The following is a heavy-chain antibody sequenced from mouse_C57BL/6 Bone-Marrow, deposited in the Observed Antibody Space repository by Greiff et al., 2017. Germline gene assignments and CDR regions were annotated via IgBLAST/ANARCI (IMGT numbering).Heavy chain of an antibody. D-gene: IGHD1-1*01. J-gene: IGHJ2*01. CDR3: ARSIILRQYYFDY. V-gene: IGHV1-19*01. CDR1: GYTFTDYY. Sequence: EVQLQQSGPVLVKPGASVKMSCKASGYTFTDYYMNWVKQSHGKSLEWIGVINPYNGGTSYNQKFKGKATLTVDKSSSTAYMELNSLTSEDSAVYYCARSIILRQYYFDYWGQGTTLPLSS. CDR2: INPYNGGT.